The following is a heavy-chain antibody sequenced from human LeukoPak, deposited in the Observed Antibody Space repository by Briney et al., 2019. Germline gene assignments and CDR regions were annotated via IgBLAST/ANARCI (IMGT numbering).Heavy chain of an antibody. CDR2: IYYSGST. J-gene: IGHJ4*02. V-gene: IGHV4-39*07. CDR1: GGSISSSSYY. D-gene: IGHD6-19*01. CDR3: ARVLAVAGTGGDY. Sequence: PSETLSLTCTVSGGSISSSSYYWGWIRQPPGKGLEWIGSIYYSGSTYYNPSLKSRVTISVDTSKNQFSLKLSSVTAADTAVYYCARVLAVAGTGGDYWGQGTLVTVSS.